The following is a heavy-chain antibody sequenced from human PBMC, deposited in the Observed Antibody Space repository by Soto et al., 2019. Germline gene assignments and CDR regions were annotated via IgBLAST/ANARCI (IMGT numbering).Heavy chain of an antibody. CDR1: GGSVSSGSYY. D-gene: IGHD6-19*01. J-gene: IGHJ4*02. V-gene: IGHV4-61*01. CDR2: IYYSGST. CDR3: AREFIAVAGTTFDY. Sequence: SETLSLTCTVSGGSVSSGSYYWSWIRQPPGKGLEWIGCIYYSGSTNYNPSLKSRVTISVDTSKNQFSLKLSSVTAADTAVYYCAREFIAVAGTTFDYWGQGTLVTVSS.